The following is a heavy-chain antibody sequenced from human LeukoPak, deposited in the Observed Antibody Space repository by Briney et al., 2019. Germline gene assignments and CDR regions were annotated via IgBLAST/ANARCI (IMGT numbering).Heavy chain of an antibody. D-gene: IGHD6-19*01. CDR1: GGTFSSYA. Sequence: SVKVSCKASGGTFSSYAISWVRQAPGQGLEWMGGIIPIFGTANYAQKFQGRVTITADKSTSTAYMELSSLRSEDTAVYYCAGERIAVAVPSDYWGQGTLVTVSS. CDR3: AGERIAVAVPSDY. V-gene: IGHV1-69*06. CDR2: IIPIFGTA. J-gene: IGHJ4*02.